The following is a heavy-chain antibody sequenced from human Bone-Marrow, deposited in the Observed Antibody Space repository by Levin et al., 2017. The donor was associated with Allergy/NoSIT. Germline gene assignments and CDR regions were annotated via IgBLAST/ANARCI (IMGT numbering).Heavy chain of an antibody. D-gene: IGHD1-26*01. CDR1: GFTFSSYA. V-gene: IGHV3-30-3*01. CDR3: ARAPGKWRELLPLYFDY. J-gene: IGHJ4*02. CDR2: ISYDGSNK. Sequence: GGSLRLSCAASGFTFSSYAMHWVRQAPGKGLEWVAVISYDGSNKYYADSVKGRFTISRDNSKNTLYLQMNSLRAEDTAVYYCARAPGKWRELLPLYFDYWGQGTLVTVSS.